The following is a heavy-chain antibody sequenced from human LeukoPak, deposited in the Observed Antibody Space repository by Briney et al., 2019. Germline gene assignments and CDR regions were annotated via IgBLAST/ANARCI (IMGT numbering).Heavy chain of an antibody. J-gene: IGHJ4*02. D-gene: IGHD3-22*01. Sequence: SQTLSLTCTVSGGSISSGGYYWSWIRQHPGKGLEWIGYIYYSGSTYYNPSLKSRLTISVDTSKNQFSLKLNSVTAADTAVYYCASSDSGYYRYDYWGQGTQVTVSS. CDR3: ASSDSGYYRYDY. CDR2: IYYSGST. V-gene: IGHV4-31*03. CDR1: GGSISSGGYY.